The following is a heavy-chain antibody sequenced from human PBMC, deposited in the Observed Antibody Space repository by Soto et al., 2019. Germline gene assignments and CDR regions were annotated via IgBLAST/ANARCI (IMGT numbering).Heavy chain of an antibody. Sequence: SGPTLVNPTQALTLTCTFSGFSLSTSGVGVGWIRQPPGKALEWLALIYWDNDQRYRSSLKRRLTITKDTSKNQVVLTLTNVDPADTATYYCVYRGSSWNYYFDYWGQGTPVTAPQ. CDR1: GFSLSTSGVG. V-gene: IGHV2-5*02. CDR2: IYWDNDQ. D-gene: IGHD6-13*01. J-gene: IGHJ4*02. CDR3: VYRGSSWNYYFDY.